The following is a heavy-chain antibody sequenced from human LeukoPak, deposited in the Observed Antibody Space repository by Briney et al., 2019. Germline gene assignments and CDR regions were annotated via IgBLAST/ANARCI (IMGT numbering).Heavy chain of an antibody. CDR1: GLTFNGFA. CDR3: AKGTKDYGSGSHNFDF. CDR2: VGISNSVT. Sequence: GGSLRLSCAASGLTFNGFAMSWFRQAPGKGLEWVAIVGISNSVTYYADSVKGRFTISRDNSKNTMWLQMNGLRAEDTAVYYCAKGTKDYGSGSHNFDFWGQGILVSVSS. V-gene: IGHV3-23*01. D-gene: IGHD3-10*01. J-gene: IGHJ4*02.